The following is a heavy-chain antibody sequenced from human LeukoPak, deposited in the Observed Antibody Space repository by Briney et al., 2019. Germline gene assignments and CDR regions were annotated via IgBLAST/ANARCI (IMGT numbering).Heavy chain of an antibody. CDR2: INTYGSVT. CDR1: GFTFSTYW. Sequence: QPGGSPRLSCAASGFTFSTYWMHWVRQAPGKGLVWVSRINTYGSVTSYADSVKGRFTISRDNAKNTLYLQMNSLRAEDTAVYYCAREAAATDYFLDNWGQGTLVTVSS. V-gene: IGHV3-74*01. J-gene: IGHJ4*02. D-gene: IGHD6-13*01. CDR3: AREAAATDYFLDN.